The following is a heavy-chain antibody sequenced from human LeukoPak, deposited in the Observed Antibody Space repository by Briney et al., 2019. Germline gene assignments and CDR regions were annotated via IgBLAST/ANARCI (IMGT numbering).Heavy chain of an antibody. CDR3: ARGVEMFGESRFDP. CDR1: GFTFSDYY. D-gene: IGHD3-10*02. CDR2: ISGSGNSI. Sequence: GGSLRLSCAASGFTFSDYYMSWIRQAPGKGLECVSYISGSGNSISYADSLKGRFTISRDNTKNSLYLQMNSLRDEDTAVYYCARGVEMFGESRFDPWGQETLVTVSS. J-gene: IGHJ5*02. V-gene: IGHV3-11*04.